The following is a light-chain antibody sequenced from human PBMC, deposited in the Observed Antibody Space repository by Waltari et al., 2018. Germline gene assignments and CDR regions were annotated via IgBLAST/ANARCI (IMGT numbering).Light chain of an antibody. J-gene: IGKJ1*01. V-gene: IGKV2-30*02. CDR3: MQATHWPLT. CDR2: KVS. CDR1: QDLVHTDGKTY. Sequence: VVMTQSPLSLPVTLGQPASISSTSRQDLVHTDGKTYLNWFQQRPGQSPRRLIYKVSNRDSGVPDRISGSGSGTVFTLKITRVEAEDVGTYYCMQATHWPLTFGRGTKVEIK.